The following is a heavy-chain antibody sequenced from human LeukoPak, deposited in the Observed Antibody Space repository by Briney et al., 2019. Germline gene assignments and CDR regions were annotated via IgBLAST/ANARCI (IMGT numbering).Heavy chain of an antibody. CDR2: ISAYNGNT. V-gene: IGHV1-18*01. CDR3: ARDQQRGRVPDDY. Sequence: GASVKVSCTASGYTFTSYGISWVRQAPGQGLEWVGWISAYNGNTNYAQKLQGRVTMTTDTSTSTAYTELRSLRSDDTAVYYCARDQQRGRVPDDYWGQGTLVTVSS. J-gene: IGHJ4*02. CDR1: GYTFTSYG. D-gene: IGHD6-25*01.